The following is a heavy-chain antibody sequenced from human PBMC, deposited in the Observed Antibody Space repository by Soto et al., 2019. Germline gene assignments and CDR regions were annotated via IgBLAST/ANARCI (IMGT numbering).Heavy chain of an antibody. J-gene: IGHJ6*02. CDR1: GFTFSSYS. D-gene: IGHD3-9*01. V-gene: IGHV3-48*04. CDR3: ARVWSYDILTGYYYYYYGMDV. CDR2: ISSSSSTI. Sequence: GGSLRLSCAASGFTFSSYSMNWVRQAPGKGLEWVSYISSSSSTIYYADSVKGRFTISRDNAKNSLYLQMNSLRAEDTAVYYCARVWSYDILTGYYYYYYGMDVWGQGTTVTVSS.